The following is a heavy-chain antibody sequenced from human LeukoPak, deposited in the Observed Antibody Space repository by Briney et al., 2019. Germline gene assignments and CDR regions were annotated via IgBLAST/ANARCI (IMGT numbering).Heavy chain of an antibody. CDR2: INPIFGTA. Sequence: SVKVSCKASGGTFSSYAISWVRQAPGQGLEWVGGINPIFGTANYAQKFQGRVTITADESTSTAYMELSSLRAEDTAVYYCARGPLITMVRGVIPPNFDYWGQGTLVTVSS. CDR3: ARGPLITMVRGVIPPNFDY. V-gene: IGHV1-69*13. J-gene: IGHJ4*02. CDR1: GGTFSSYA. D-gene: IGHD3-10*01.